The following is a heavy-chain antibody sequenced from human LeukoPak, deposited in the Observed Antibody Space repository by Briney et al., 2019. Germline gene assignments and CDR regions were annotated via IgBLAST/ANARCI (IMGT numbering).Heavy chain of an antibody. CDR1: GYTFTSYG. CDR3: ARGSDTAMVDDYFDY. J-gene: IGHJ4*02. Sequence: ASVKVSCKAPGYTFTSYGISWVRQAPGQGLEWMGWISAYNGNTNYAQKLQGRVTMTTDTSTSTAYMELRSPRSDDTAVYYCARGSDTAMVDDYFDYWGQGTLVTVSP. V-gene: IGHV1-18*01. D-gene: IGHD5-18*01. CDR2: ISAYNGNT.